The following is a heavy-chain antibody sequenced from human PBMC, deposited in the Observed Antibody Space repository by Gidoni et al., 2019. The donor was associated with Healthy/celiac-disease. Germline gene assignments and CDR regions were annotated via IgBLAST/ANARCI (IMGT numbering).Heavy chain of an antibody. V-gene: IGHV3-49*03. Sequence: EVQLVESGGGLVQPGRSLRLSCTASGFTFGDYAMSWFRQAPGKGLEWVGFIRSKAYGGTTEYAASVKGRFTSSRDDSKSIAYLQMNSLKTEDTAVYYCTRAGIAVAGYFDYWGQGTLVTVSS. J-gene: IGHJ4*02. CDR2: IRSKAYGGTT. CDR3: TRAGIAVAGYFDY. CDR1: GFTFGDYA. D-gene: IGHD6-19*01.